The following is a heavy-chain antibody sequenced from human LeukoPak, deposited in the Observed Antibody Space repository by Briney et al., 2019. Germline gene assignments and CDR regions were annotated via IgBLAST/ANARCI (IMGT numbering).Heavy chain of an antibody. J-gene: IGHJ4*02. CDR2: IYYSGTT. CDR3: ARGLRGYRYGPFDY. CDR1: GXSISDYY. D-gene: IGHD5-18*01. V-gene: IGHV4-59*01. Sequence: KPSETLSLTCTVSGXSISDYYWSWIRQPPGKGLEWIGYIYYSGTTNYNPSLKSRVTISVDTSQNQFSLELSSVTAADAAVYYCARGLRGYRYGPFDYWGQGTLVTVSS.